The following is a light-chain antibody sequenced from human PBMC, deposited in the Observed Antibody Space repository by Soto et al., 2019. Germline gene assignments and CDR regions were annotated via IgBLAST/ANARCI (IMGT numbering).Light chain of an antibody. CDR2: DAS. V-gene: IGKV1-33*01. Sequence: DIQMTQSPSSLSASVGDRVTITCQASQDINNCLNWYYQKPGKAPKLLIYDASNLETGVPTRFSGSGSGTHFTFTISSLQPEDTATYYCQQYDNIPLTFGPGTKVEIK. J-gene: IGKJ3*01. CDR1: QDINNC. CDR3: QQYDNIPLT.